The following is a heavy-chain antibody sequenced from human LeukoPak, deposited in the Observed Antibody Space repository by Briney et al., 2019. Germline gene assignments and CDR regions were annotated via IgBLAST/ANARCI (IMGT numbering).Heavy chain of an antibody. D-gene: IGHD3-22*01. CDR2: ISYDGSNK. V-gene: IGHV3-30*04. CDR3: ASPPEDYYDSSGYYSLGY. Sequence: PGRSLRLSCAASGFTFSSYAMHWVRQAPGKGLEWVAVISYDGSNKYYADSVKGRFTISRDNSKNTLCLQMNSLRAEDTAVYYCASPPEDYYDSSGYYSLGYWGQGTLVTVSS. CDR1: GFTFSSYA. J-gene: IGHJ4*02.